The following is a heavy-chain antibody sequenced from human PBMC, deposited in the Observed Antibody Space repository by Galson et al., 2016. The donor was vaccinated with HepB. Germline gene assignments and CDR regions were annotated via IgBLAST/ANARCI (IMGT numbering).Heavy chain of an antibody. CDR1: GFTFSNYW. J-gene: IGHJ4*02. D-gene: IGHD3-10*01. CDR3: ARKGGIYSPWGY. V-gene: IGHV3-7*03. CDR2: IKQDGNEK. Sequence: SLRLSCAASGFTFSNYWMGWVRQAPGKGLEWVANIKQDGNEKYYVDSVKGRFTISRDNAKNSMYLQMNSLRAEDTAVYYCARKGGIYSPWGYWGQGTLVTVSS.